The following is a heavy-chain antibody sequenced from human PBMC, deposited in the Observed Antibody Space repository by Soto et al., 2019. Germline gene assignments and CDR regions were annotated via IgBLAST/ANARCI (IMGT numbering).Heavy chain of an antibody. CDR2: LCYSGNT. J-gene: IGHJ5*02. D-gene: IGHD3-9*01. CDR3: AREMGTWLLNAVLDP. V-gene: IGHV4-59*11. Sequence: QVQLQESGPGLVKPSETLSLTCTVSGYPITSHCWSWIRQPPGRGLLWIGHLCYSGNTNYNPSLKGRVTISGDTSKNQFSLNLSSVTAADTAVYYCAREMGTWLLNAVLDPWCLGTLVTVSS. CDR1: GYPITSHC.